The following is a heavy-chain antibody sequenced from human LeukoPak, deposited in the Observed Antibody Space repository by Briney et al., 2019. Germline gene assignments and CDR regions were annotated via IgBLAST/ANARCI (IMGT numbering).Heavy chain of an antibody. CDR1: GYTFTDYY. CDR3: ARGGGGCSSASCSWTDYFYYMDV. Sequence: ASVNVSCKASGYTFTDYYIHWVRQAPGQGLEWMGWINPNSGGRSYAQKFQGRGTMTRDTSISATYLDLSRLRSDDTAVYYCARGGGGCSSASCSWTDYFYYMDVWGTGTTVTVSS. J-gene: IGHJ6*03. V-gene: IGHV1-2*02. D-gene: IGHD2-2*01. CDR2: INPNSGGR.